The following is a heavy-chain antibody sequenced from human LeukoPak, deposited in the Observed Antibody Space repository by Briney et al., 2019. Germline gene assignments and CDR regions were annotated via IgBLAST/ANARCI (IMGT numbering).Heavy chain of an antibody. CDR1: GYTFTGYY. CDR3: ARDPGDYLLDY. D-gene: IGHD4-17*01. Sequence: ASVKVSCKASGYTFTGYYMHWVRQAPGQGLEWMGWINPNSGGTNYEQKFQGRVTMTRDTSISTAYMELSRLRSDDTAVYYCARDPGDYLLDYWGQGTLVTVSS. V-gene: IGHV1-2*02. CDR2: INPNSGGT. J-gene: IGHJ4*02.